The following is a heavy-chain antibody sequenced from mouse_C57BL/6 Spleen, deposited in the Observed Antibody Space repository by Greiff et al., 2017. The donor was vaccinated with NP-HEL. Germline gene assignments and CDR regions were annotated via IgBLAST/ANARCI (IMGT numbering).Heavy chain of an antibody. V-gene: IGHV5-6*01. CDR3: ARHGDFDV. CDR1: GFTFSSYG. CDR2: ISSGGSYT. Sequence: DVQLVVSGGDLVKPGGSLKLSCAASGFTFSSYGMSWVRQTPDKRLEWVATISSGGSYTYYPDSVTGRFTISRDNAKNTLYLQMSSLKSENTAMYYCARHGDFDVWGTGTTVTVSS. J-gene: IGHJ1*03.